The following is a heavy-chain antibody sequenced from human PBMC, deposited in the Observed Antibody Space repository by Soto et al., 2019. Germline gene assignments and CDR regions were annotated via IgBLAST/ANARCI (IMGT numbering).Heavy chain of an antibody. V-gene: IGHV3-23*01. Sequence: GSLRLSCEDSGFIFSSYAISCFRHSAGKWLQWVSSITGSSDYTSYIASVKGRFTISRDNSKNTLYLQMNSLRAEDTAVYFCAKEQTTGAHYAPDYWSQGTLVTVSS. CDR1: GFIFSSYA. CDR3: AKEQTTGAHYAPDY. J-gene: IGHJ4*02. D-gene: IGHD2-8*02. CDR2: ITGSSDYT.